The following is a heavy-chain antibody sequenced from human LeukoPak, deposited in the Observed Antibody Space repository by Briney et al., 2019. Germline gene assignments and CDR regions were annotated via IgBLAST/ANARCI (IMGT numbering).Heavy chain of an antibody. CDR3: AKVALRYFDFQYFQP. D-gene: IGHD3-9*01. Sequence: GGSLRLSCAASGFTLTNYAMSWVRQAHGKGLEWVSGISGSGDSTNYADSVKGRFTISRDNSKNTLYLQMNSLRAEDTAVYYCAKVALRYFDFQYFQPWGQGTLVTVSS. J-gene: IGHJ1*01. CDR1: GFTLTNYA. CDR2: ISGSGDST. V-gene: IGHV3-23*01.